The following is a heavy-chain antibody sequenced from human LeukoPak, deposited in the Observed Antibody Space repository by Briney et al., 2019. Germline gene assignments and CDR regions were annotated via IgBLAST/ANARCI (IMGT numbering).Heavy chain of an antibody. V-gene: IGHV4-39*07. D-gene: IGHD3-22*01. CDR1: GGSISSSSYY. Sequence: ASETLSLTCTVSGGSISSSSYYWGWIRQPPGKGLEWIGSIYYSGSTYYNPSLKSRVTISVDTSKNQFSLKLSSVTAADTAVYYCARDREALYYYDSSGSMDYWGQGTLVTVSS. CDR2: IYYSGST. J-gene: IGHJ4*02. CDR3: ARDREALYYYDSSGSMDY.